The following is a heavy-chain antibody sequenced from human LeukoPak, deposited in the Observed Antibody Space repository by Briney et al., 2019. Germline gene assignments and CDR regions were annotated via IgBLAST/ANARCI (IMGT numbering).Heavy chain of an antibody. Sequence: ASVKVSCKASGYTFTSYDINWVRQATGQGLEWMGWMNPNSGNTGYAQKFQGRVTITRNTSISTAYMELSSLRSEDTAMYYCARGESARRDIAVAGVSDYWGQGTLVIVSS. CDR1: GYTFTSYD. D-gene: IGHD6-19*01. CDR3: ARGESARRDIAVAGVSDY. V-gene: IGHV1-8*03. CDR2: MNPNSGNT. J-gene: IGHJ4*02.